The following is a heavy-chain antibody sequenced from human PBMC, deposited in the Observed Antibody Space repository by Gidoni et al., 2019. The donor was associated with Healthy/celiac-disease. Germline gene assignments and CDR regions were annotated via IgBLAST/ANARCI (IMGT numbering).Heavy chain of an antibody. CDR1: GYTLTELS. CDR2: FDPEDGET. J-gene: IGHJ6*02. CDR3: ATFGIGWPQLVYYYYGMDV. V-gene: IGHV1-24*01. D-gene: IGHD6-19*01. Sequence: QVQLVQSGAEVKKPGASVKVSCKVSGYTLTELSMHWVRQAPGTGLEWMGGFDPEDGETIYAQKFQGRVTMTEDTSTDTAYMELSSLRSEDTAVYYCATFGIGWPQLVYYYYGMDVWGQGTTVTVSS.